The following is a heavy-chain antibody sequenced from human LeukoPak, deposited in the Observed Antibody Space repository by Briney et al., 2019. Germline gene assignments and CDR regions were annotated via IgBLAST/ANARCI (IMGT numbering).Heavy chain of an antibody. V-gene: IGHV1-8*01. CDR1: GYTFTSYD. CDR2: MNPNSGNT. J-gene: IGHJ3*02. Sequence: ASVKVSCKASGYTFTSYDINWVRQATGQGLEWMGWMNPNSGNTGYAQKFQGRVTMTRNTSISTAYMELSSLRAEDTAVYYCATDILTGSDAFDIWGQGTMVTVSS. D-gene: IGHD3-9*01. CDR3: ATDILTGSDAFDI.